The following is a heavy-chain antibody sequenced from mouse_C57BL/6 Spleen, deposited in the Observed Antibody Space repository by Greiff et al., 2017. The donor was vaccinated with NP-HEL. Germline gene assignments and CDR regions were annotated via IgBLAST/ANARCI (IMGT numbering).Heavy chain of an antibody. V-gene: IGHV5-17*01. D-gene: IGHD2-5*01. CDR1: GFTFSDYG. J-gene: IGHJ1*03. CDR2: ISSGSSTI. Sequence: EVKLLESGGGLVKPGGSLKLSCAASGFTFSDYGMHWVRQAPEKGLEWVAYISSGSSTIYYADTVKGRFTISRDNAKNTLFLQMTSLRSEDTAVYYCARSSYYSNYGYFDVWGTGTTVTVSS. CDR3: ARSSYYSNYGYFDV.